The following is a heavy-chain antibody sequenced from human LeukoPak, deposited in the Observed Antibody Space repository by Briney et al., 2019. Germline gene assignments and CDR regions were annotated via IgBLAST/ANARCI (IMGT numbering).Heavy chain of an antibody. V-gene: IGHV4-59*11. D-gene: IGHD5/OR15-5a*01. CDR1: GGSISSHY. Sequence: SETLSLTCTVSGGSISSHYWSWIRQPPGKGLEWIGYIYYSGSTNYNPSLKSRVTISVDTSKNQFSLKLNSVTAADTAVYHCASLHYYYFYMDVWGKGTTVTVSS. CDR3: ASLHYYYFYMDV. J-gene: IGHJ6*03. CDR2: IYYSGST.